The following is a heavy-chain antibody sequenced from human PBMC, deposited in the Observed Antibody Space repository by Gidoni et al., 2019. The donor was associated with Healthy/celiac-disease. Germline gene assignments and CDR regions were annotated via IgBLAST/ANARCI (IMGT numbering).Heavy chain of an antibody. D-gene: IGHD3-9*01. Sequence: QLQLQESGPGLVKPSETLSLTCTVSGGSISSSSYYWGWIRQPPGKGLEWIGSIYYSGSTYYNPSLKSRVTISVDTSKNQFSLKLSSVTAADTAVYYCASSRSEFDWLRPGSDYWGQGTLVTVSS. CDR3: ASSRSEFDWLRPGSDY. CDR1: GGSISSSSYY. J-gene: IGHJ4*02. CDR2: IYYSGST. V-gene: IGHV4-39*01.